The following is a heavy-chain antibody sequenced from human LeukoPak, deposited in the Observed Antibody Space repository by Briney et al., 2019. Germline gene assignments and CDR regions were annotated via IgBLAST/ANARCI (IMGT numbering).Heavy chain of an antibody. CDR3: ARDNVWFGETAPSHFDY. CDR2: INPSGGST. CDR1: GYTFTSYY. Sequence: ASVKVSCKASGYTFTSYYMHWVRQAPEQGLEWMGIINPSGGSTSYAQKFQGRVTMTRDTSTSTVYMELSSLRSEDTAVYYCARDNVWFGETAPSHFDYWGQGTLVTVSS. J-gene: IGHJ4*02. D-gene: IGHD3-10*01. V-gene: IGHV1-46*01.